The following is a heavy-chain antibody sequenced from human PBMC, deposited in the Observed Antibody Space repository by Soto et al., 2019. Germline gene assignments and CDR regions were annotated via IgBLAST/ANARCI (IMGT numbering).Heavy chain of an antibody. J-gene: IGHJ4*02. Sequence: AGECLKICCNGSGYKFTTDWIGWVRQMPGKGLEWMAIIYPDDSDSRYSPSFQGQVTISADKSISTAYLQWSSLKASDTAIYYCVATYGDYLDYWGQGTLVTVSS. V-gene: IGHV5-51*01. CDR2: IYPDDSDS. CDR1: GYKFTTDW. CDR3: VATYGDYLDY. D-gene: IGHD4-17*01.